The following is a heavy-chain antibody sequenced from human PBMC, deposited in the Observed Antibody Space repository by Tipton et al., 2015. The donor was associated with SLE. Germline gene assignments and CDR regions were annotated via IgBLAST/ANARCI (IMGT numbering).Heavy chain of an antibody. CDR1: GGSSSNYY. Sequence: TLSLTCSVSGGSSSNYYWSWIRQPAGKGLEWIGRIYRSGSTDYNTSLKSRVTMSVDTSRNRFSLKLTSVTAADAAVYYCAREGDRDYFDFWGQGMLVTVSS. D-gene: IGHD2-21*02. V-gene: IGHV4-4*07. CDR3: AREGDRDYFDF. J-gene: IGHJ4*02. CDR2: IYRSGST.